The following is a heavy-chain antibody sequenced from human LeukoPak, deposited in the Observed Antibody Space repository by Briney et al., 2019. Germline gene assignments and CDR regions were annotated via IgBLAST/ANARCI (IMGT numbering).Heavy chain of an antibody. J-gene: IGHJ4*02. CDR1: GFTFSSYS. V-gene: IGHV3-21*01. CDR3: ARAPHGYYGGLWYFDY. Sequence: GGSLRLSCAASGFTFSSYSMNWVRQAPGKGLEWVSSISSSSSYIYYADSVKGRFTISRDNAKNSLYLQMNSLRAEDTAVYYCARAPHGYYGGLWYFDYWGQGTLVTVSS. CDR2: ISSSSSYI. D-gene: IGHD3-22*01.